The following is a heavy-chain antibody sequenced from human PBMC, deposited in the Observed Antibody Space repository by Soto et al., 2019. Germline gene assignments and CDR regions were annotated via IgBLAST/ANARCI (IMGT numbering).Heavy chain of an antibody. CDR3: VRRVSGNYDY. V-gene: IGHV3-64*01. Sequence: EVQLAESGGGMVQPGGSLRLSCVASGFTFSSYDMHWARQAPGKGIEYVSSISSKGVPTYYGISVKGRFTISLDNSMTTLYLRMGRLSGESMAVYYCVRRVSGNYDYWGQGTLVSASS. CDR1: GFTFSSYD. J-gene: IGHJ4*02. D-gene: IGHD1-7*01. CDR2: ISSKGVPT.